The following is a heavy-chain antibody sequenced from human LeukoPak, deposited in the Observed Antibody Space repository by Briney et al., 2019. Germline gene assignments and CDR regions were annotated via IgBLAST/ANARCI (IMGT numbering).Heavy chain of an antibody. Sequence: GSLRLSCAASGFTFCRLAMRRVRQAPGEGLEWVSAISGCGGSTYYADSVKGRFTISRDNSKNTLYLQMNSLRAEDTAVYYCAKWGPHYDFWSGYFDYWGQGTLVTVSS. CDR1: GFTFCRLA. D-gene: IGHD3-3*01. CDR2: ISGCGGST. J-gene: IGHJ4*02. V-gene: IGHV3-23*01. CDR3: AKWGPHYDFWSGYFDY.